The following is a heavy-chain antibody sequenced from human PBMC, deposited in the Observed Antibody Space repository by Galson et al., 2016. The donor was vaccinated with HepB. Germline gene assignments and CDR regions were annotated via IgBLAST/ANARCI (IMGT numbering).Heavy chain of an antibody. CDR1: GGSIISTNW. V-gene: IGHV4-4*02. CDR3: ARQKAVTGHFDY. CDR2: IYHSGST. D-gene: IGHD4-11*01. Sequence: ETLSLTCAVSGGSIISTNWWSWVRQPPGKGLEWIGEIYHSGSTNYNPSLESRVTISVDKSKNQFSLKLSSVTAADTAVYYCARQKAVTGHFDYWGQGTLV. J-gene: IGHJ4*02.